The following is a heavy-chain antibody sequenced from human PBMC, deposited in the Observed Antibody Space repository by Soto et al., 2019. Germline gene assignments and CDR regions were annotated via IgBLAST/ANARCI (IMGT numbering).Heavy chain of an antibody. Sequence: GESLKISCKGSGYTFTNYWIGWVRQMPGKGLEWMGIIYPGDSDTKYNPSFQGQVTISADKCITTSYLQWSSLKASDTAIYYCAASSFYYGMDVWGQGTTGTVSS. D-gene: IGHD1-26*01. CDR1: GYTFTNYW. CDR2: IYPGDSDT. CDR3: AASSFYYGMDV. V-gene: IGHV5-51*01. J-gene: IGHJ6*02.